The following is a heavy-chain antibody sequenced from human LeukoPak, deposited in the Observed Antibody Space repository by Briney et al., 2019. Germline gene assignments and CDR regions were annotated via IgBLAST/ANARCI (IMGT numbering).Heavy chain of an antibody. V-gene: IGHV3-7*01. D-gene: IGHD4-17*01. CDR1: GFTFSSYW. Sequence: GSLRLSCAASGFTFSSYWMSWVRQAPGKGLEWVASIKQDVSEKYYVDSVKGRFTISRDNAKNSLYLQMNSLRAEDTALYYCARAAGEGWFDPWGQGTLVTVSS. CDR2: IKQDVSEK. CDR3: ARAAGEGWFDP. J-gene: IGHJ5*02.